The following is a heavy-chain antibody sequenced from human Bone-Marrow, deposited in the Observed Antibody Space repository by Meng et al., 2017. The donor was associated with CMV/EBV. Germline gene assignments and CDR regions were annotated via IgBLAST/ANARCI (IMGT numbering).Heavy chain of an antibody. CDR2: INPNSGGT. Sequence: ASVKVSCKASGYTFTGYYMHWVRQAPGQGLEWMGWINPNSGGTNYAQKFQGRVTMTRDTSTSTVYMELSSLRSEDTAVYYCARDLRRIVGATYSLDYWGQGTLVTVSS. CDR1: GYTFTGYY. J-gene: IGHJ4*02. CDR3: ARDLRRIVGATYSLDY. D-gene: IGHD1-26*01. V-gene: IGHV1-2*02.